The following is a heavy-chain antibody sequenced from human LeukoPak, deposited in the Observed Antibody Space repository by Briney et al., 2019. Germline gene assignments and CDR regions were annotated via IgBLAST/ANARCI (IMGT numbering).Heavy chain of an antibody. D-gene: IGHD1-14*01. Sequence: ASVKVSCKASGGAFSSYAISWVRQAPGQGLEWMGGIIPIFGTANYAQKFQGRVTITADESSSTVYMELTNLGSEDTAVYYCATLRETTHCNHIHVWGKGTTVTISS. CDR1: GGAFSSYA. V-gene: IGHV1-69*13. J-gene: IGHJ6*04. CDR2: IIPIFGTA. CDR3: ATLRETTHCNHIHV.